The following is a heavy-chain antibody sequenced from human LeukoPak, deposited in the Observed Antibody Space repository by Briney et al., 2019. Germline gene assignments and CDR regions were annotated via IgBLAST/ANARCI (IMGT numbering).Heavy chain of an antibody. CDR1: GFTFSTYS. CDR2: ISSSTNTI. CDR3: ARGRVAVAGTTPSDY. Sequence: GGSLRLSCAASGFTFSTYSMNWVRQAPGKGLEWVSYISSSTNTIYYADSVKGRFTISRDNAKNSLYLQMNSLRDDDTALYYCARGRVAVAGTTPSDYWGQGTLVTVSS. J-gene: IGHJ4*02. D-gene: IGHD6-19*01. V-gene: IGHV3-48*02.